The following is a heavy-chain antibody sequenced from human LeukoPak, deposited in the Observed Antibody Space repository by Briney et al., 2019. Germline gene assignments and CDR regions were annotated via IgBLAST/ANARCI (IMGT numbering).Heavy chain of an antibody. J-gene: IGHJ4*02. CDR2: ISSSSSYI. Sequence: GGSLRLSCAASGFTFSSYSMNWVRQAPGKGLEWVSSISSSSSYIYYADSVKGRFTISRDNAENSLYLQMNSLRAEDTAVYYCARCSGGACYRSADYWGQGTLVTVSS. D-gene: IGHD2-15*01. CDR3: ARCSGGACYRSADY. CDR1: GFTFSSYS. V-gene: IGHV3-21*01.